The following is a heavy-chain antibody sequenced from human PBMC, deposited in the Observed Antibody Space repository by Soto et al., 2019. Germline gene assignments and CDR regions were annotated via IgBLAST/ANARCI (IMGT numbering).Heavy chain of an antibody. CDR3: AAAQGWKLLGGAGY. V-gene: IGHV1-58*01. D-gene: IGHD3-16*01. CDR2: IVVGSGNI. Sequence: SVKVSCKASGFTFINSAVQWVRQARGQRLEWIGWIVVGSGNINYAQKFQERLTITRDMSTSTAYMELSSLRSEDTAVYYCAAAQGWKLLGGAGYWGQGTLVTVSS. CDR1: GFTFINSA. J-gene: IGHJ4*02.